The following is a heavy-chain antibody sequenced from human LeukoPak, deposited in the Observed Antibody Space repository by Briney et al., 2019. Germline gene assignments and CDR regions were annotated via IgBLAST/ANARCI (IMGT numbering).Heavy chain of an antibody. D-gene: IGHD6-19*01. CDR3: ARGHYSSGWFDYYYYYMDV. Sequence: ASVKVSCKASGYTFTGYYMHWVRQAPGQGLEWMGWINPNSGGTNYAQKFQGRVTMTRDTSISTAYMELSRLRSGDTAVYYCARGHYSSGWFDYYYYYMDVWGEGTTVTVSS. V-gene: IGHV1-2*02. J-gene: IGHJ6*03. CDR1: GYTFTGYY. CDR2: INPNSGGT.